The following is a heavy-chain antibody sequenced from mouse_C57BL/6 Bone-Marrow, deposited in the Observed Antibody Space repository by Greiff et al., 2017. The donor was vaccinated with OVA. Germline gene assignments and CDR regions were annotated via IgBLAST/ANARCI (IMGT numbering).Heavy chain of an antibody. V-gene: IGHV1-69*01. J-gene: IGHJ2*01. CDR2: IDPSDSYT. Sequence: QVQLQQPGAELVMPGASVKLSCKASGYTFTSYWMHWVKQRPGQGLEWIGEIDPSDSYTNYNQKFKGKSTLPVDKSSSTAYMQLSSLTSEDSAVYYCARDLGLLPYYFDYWGQGTTLTVSS. CDR1: GYTFTSYW. CDR3: ARDLGLLPYYFDY. D-gene: IGHD2-3*01.